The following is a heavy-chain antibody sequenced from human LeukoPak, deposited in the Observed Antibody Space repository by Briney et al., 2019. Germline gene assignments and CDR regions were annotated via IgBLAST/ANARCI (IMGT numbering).Heavy chain of an antibody. V-gene: IGHV4-59*08. CDR2: IYYSGST. D-gene: IGHD6-13*01. CDR3: ARHEYSSSWTFDY. J-gene: IGHJ4*02. CDR1: GGSFSGYY. Sequence: SETLSLTCAVYGGSFSGYYWSWIRQPPGKGLEWIGYIYYSGSTNYNPSLKSRVTISVDTSKNQFSLKLSSVTAADTAVYYCARHEYSSSWTFDYWGQGTLVTVSS.